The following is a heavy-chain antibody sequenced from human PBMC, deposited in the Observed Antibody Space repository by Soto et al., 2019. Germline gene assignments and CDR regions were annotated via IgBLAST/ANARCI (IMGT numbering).Heavy chain of an antibody. CDR3: ARPYYYGSGTYYIEI. V-gene: IGHV4-59*08. CDR2: IHYSGST. J-gene: IGHJ4*02. Sequence: SETLSLTCTVSGGSISTYYWSWVRQPPGKGLEWIGYIHYSGSTNYNPSLKGRVTMSLDTSNNQFSLQMTSMTAADTAVYYCARPYYYGSGTYYIEIWGQGTLVTVSS. CDR1: GGSISTYY. D-gene: IGHD3-10*01.